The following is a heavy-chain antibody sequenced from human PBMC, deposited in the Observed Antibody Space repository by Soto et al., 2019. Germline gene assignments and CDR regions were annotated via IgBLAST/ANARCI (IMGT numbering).Heavy chain of an antibody. J-gene: IGHJ6*02. CDR1: GFTFSSYA. Sequence: QVQLVESGGGVVQPGRSLRLSCAASGFTFSSYAMHWVRQAPGKGLEWVAVISYDGSNKYYADSVKGRFTISRDNSKNTLYLQMNSLRAEDTAVYYCARDLGTRDYYYYGMDVWGQGTTVTFSS. D-gene: IGHD7-27*01. CDR2: ISYDGSNK. V-gene: IGHV3-30-3*01. CDR3: ARDLGTRDYYYYGMDV.